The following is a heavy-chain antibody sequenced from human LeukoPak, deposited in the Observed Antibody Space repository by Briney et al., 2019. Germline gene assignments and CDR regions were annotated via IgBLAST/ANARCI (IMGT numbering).Heavy chain of an antibody. J-gene: IGHJ4*02. CDR2: ISGSGGST. D-gene: IGHD6-13*01. CDR1: GFTFSSYA. Sequence: GGSLRLSCAASGFTFSSYAMSWVRQAPGKGLEWVSAISGSGGSTYYADSVKGRFTISRDNAKNSLYLQINSLRAEDTAVYYCARVGSGWSLDYWGQGTLVTVSS. V-gene: IGHV3-23*01. CDR3: ARVGSGWSLDY.